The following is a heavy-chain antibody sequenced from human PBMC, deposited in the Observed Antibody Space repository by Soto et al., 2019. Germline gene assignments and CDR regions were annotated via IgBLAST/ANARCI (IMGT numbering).Heavy chain of an antibody. V-gene: IGHV4-61*08. Sequence: SETLSLTCTVSGGSISSGGYYWSWIRQPPGKGLQWIGYIFSSGSTNYNPSLKSRLTISLNTSKNQFSLNLNSFTAADTAVYNCAGGPPWMEAFDFWGQGTKV. D-gene: IGHD5-12*01. CDR3: AGGPPWMEAFDF. CDR1: GGSISSGGYY. CDR2: IFSSGST. J-gene: IGHJ3*01.